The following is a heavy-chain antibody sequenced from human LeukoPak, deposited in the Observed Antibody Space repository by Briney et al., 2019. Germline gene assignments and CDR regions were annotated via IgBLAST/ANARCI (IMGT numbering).Heavy chain of an antibody. Sequence: GASVKVSRKASGYTFTRYAINWVRQAPGQGLEWLGWINTNTGNPTYGQGFTGRFVFSLDTSVSTAYLQIGSLKAEDTAVYYCTRETGYCIGTSCSTGDYWGQGTLVTVSS. V-gene: IGHV7-4-1*01. CDR3: TRETGYCIGTSCSTGDY. J-gene: IGHJ4*02. D-gene: IGHD2-2*02. CDR2: INTNTGNP. CDR1: GYTFTRYA.